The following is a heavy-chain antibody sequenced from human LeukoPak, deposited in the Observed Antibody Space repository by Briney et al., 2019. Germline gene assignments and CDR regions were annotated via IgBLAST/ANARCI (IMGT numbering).Heavy chain of an antibody. V-gene: IGHV1-18*01. J-gene: IGHJ4*02. CDR2: ISAYNGNT. CDR1: GYTFTSYG. Sequence: ASVKVSCKASGYTFTSYGISWVRQAPGQGLEWMGWISAYNGNTNYAQKLQGRVTMTTDTSTSTAYMELRSLRSDDTAVYYCARAASRDGYNDYWGQGILVTVSS. CDR3: ARAASRDGYNDY. D-gene: IGHD5-24*01.